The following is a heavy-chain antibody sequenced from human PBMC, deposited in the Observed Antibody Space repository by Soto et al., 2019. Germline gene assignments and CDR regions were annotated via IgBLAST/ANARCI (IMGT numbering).Heavy chain of an antibody. V-gene: IGHV4-34*01. D-gene: IGHD3-10*01. CDR3: AATTQYCFGSGLRSYYYFGV. Sequence: QVQLQQWGAGLLKPSETLSLTCAVYGGSFSGYYWSWIRQPPGKGLEWIGEINHSGSTNYNPTLKSRVTITEDPSKNPFSLKMSSVTPAETGVYYCAATTQYCFGSGLRSYYYFGVWGQGTTVTVSS. J-gene: IGHJ6*03. CDR1: GGSFSGYY. CDR2: INHSGST.